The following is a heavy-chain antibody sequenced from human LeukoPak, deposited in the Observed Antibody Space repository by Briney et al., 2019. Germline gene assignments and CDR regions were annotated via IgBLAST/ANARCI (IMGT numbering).Heavy chain of an antibody. CDR3: ARVSSFFEVNFDY. D-gene: IGHD2/OR15-2a*01. CDR2: ISPNRGGT. J-gene: IGHJ4*02. Sequence: GASVKVSCKASGYTFTGYYMHWVRQAPGQGLEWMGWISPNRGGTNYAQKFQGRVTMTRDTSISTAYMELSRLRSDDTAVYYCARVSSFFEVNFDYWGQGTLVTVSS. V-gene: IGHV1-2*02. CDR1: GYTFTGYY.